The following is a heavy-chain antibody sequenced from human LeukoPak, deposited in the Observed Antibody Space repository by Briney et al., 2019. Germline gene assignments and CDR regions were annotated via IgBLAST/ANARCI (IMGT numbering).Heavy chain of an antibody. V-gene: IGHV3-23*01. CDR3: ANRVWVVVVPAAKWRDAFDI. Sequence: GGSLRLSCAASGFTFSSYSMNWVRQAPGNGLEWVSAISGSGGSTYYADSVKGRFTISRDNSKNTLYLQMNSLRAEDTAVYYCANRVWVVVVPAAKWRDAFDIWGQGTMVTVSS. CDR2: ISGSGGST. CDR1: GFTFSSYS. J-gene: IGHJ3*02. D-gene: IGHD2-2*01.